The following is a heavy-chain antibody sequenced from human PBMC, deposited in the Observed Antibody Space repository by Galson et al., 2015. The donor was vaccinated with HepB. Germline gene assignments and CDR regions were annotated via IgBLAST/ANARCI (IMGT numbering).Heavy chain of an antibody. CDR1: GYTFTSYA. Sequence: SVKVSCKASGYTFTSYAMNWVRQAPGQGLGWMGWINTNTGNPTYAQGFTGRFVFSLDTSVSTAYLQISSLKAEDTAVYYCARVRSYYDFWSGYYTGYYYYMDVWGKGTTVTVSS. CDR2: INTNTGNP. CDR3: ARVRSYYDFWSGYYTGYYYYMDV. V-gene: IGHV7-4-1*02. D-gene: IGHD3-3*01. J-gene: IGHJ6*03.